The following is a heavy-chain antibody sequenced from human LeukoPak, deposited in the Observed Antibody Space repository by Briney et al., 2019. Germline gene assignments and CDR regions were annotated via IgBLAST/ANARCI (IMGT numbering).Heavy chain of an antibody. V-gene: IGHV3-48*01. CDR2: ISSSSSTI. J-gene: IGHJ5*02. CDR1: GFTFSSYS. D-gene: IGHD1-26*01. Sequence: TGGPLRLSCAASGFTFSSYSMNWVREAPGKGLEWVSYISSSSSTIYYADSVKGRFTISRDNAKNSLYLQRNSLRAEDTAVYYCARDRNSGAEGWFDPWGQGTPVTVSS. CDR3: ARDRNSGAEGWFDP.